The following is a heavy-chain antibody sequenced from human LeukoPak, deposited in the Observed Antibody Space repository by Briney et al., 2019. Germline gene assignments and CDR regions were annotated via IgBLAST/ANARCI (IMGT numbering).Heavy chain of an antibody. Sequence: EGSLRLSCAASGFTFRNYNMHWVRQPPGKGLEWVAFIRNDGGNKNYADSVKGRFTISRDNSKNTLYLQMDSLRAEDMAVYYCAKDSSGWATDYWGQGTLVTVSS. CDR1: GFTFRNYN. V-gene: IGHV3-30*02. J-gene: IGHJ4*02. D-gene: IGHD6-19*01. CDR3: AKDSSGWATDY. CDR2: IRNDGGNK.